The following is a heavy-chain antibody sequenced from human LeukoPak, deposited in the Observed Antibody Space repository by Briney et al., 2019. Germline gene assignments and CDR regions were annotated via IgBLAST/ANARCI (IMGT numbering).Heavy chain of an antibody. V-gene: IGHV3-30*18. J-gene: IGHJ3*02. CDR1: GFTFSFYS. CDR3: AKDRSSSGLDAFDI. Sequence: GGSLRLSCAASGFTFSFYSMHWVRQAPGKGLEWVAVISYDGYNKYYADSVKGRFTVSRDNSKNTLYLQMNSLRAEDTAVYYCAKDRSSSGLDAFDIWGQGTMVTVSS. CDR2: ISYDGYNK. D-gene: IGHD6-19*01.